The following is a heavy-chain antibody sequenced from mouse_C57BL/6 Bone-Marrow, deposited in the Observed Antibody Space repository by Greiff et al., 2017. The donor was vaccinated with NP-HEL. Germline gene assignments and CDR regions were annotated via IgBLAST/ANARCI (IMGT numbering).Heavy chain of an antibody. V-gene: IGHV5-6*01. CDR1: GFTFSSYG. CDR3: ARQRDYGSSLYYYAMDY. Sequence: EVKLVESGGDLVKPGGSLKLSCAASGFTFSSYGMSWVRQTPDKRLEWVATISSGGSYTYYPDSVKGRFTISRDNAKNTLYLQMSSLKSEDTAMYYCARQRDYGSSLYYYAMDYWGQGTSVTVSS. J-gene: IGHJ4*01. CDR2: ISSGGSYT. D-gene: IGHD1-1*01.